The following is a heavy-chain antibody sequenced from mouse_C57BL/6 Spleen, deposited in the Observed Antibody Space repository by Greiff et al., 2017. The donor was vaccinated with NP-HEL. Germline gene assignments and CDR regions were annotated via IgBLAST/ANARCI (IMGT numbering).Heavy chain of an antibody. V-gene: IGHV3-6*01. D-gene: IGHD2-4*01. CDR3: ARLDYLYAMDY. J-gene: IGHJ4*01. CDR1: GYSITSGYY. CDR2: ISYDGSN. Sequence: DVKLQESGPGLVKPSQSLSLTCSVTGYSITSGYYWNWIRQFPGNKLEWMGYISYDGSNNYNPSLKNRISITRDTSKNQFFLKLNSVTTEDTATYYCARLDYLYAMDYWGQGTSVTVSS.